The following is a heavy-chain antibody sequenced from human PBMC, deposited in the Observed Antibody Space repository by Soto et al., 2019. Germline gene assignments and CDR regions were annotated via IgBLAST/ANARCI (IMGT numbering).Heavy chain of an antibody. Sequence: EVELLESGGGLVQRGGSLRLSCTASGFSFRAYAMTWVRQAPGKGLEWLSAISHNGGSTYYADSVQGRFAISRDNSLNTLYLQLTSLRDADTARYYCARIVVPVCSDAFDLWGQGTLVTVSS. CDR1: GFSFRAYA. CDR3: ARIVVPVCSDAFDL. CDR2: ISHNGGST. J-gene: IGHJ3*01. V-gene: IGHV3-23*01. D-gene: IGHD2-15*01.